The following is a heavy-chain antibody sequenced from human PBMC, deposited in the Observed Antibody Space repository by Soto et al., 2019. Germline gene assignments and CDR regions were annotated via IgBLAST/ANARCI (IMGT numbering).Heavy chain of an antibody. J-gene: IGHJ5*02. CDR3: ARGEADYYGSGSYYTSNWFDP. V-gene: IGHV1-8*01. D-gene: IGHD3-10*01. CDR2: MNPNSGNT. Sequence: QVQLVQSGAEVKKPGASVKVSCKASGYTFTSYDINWVRQATGQGLEWMGWMNPNSGNTGYAQKFQGRVTMTRNTSISTAYMELSSLRSEDTAVYYCARGEADYYGSGSYYTSNWFDPWGQGSLVTVSS. CDR1: GYTFTSYD.